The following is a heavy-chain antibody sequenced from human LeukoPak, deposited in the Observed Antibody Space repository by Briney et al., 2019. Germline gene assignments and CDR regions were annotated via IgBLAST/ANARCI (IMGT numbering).Heavy chain of an antibody. J-gene: IGHJ6*02. Sequence: SVKVSCKASGGTFSSYAISWVRQAPGQGLEWMGRIIPILGIANYAQKFQGRVTITADKSTSTAYMELSSLRSEDTAVYYCARVASYDILTGYYKVSTNYYYGMDVWGQGTTVTVSS. V-gene: IGHV1-69*04. D-gene: IGHD3-9*01. CDR3: ARVASYDILTGYYKVSTNYYYGMDV. CDR1: GGTFSSYA. CDR2: IIPILGIA.